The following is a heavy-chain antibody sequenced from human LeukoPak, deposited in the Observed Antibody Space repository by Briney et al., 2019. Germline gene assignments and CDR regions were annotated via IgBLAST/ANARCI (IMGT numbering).Heavy chain of an antibody. CDR3: ARDRNYDFWSGKGGKEYQCYYYYYMDV. J-gene: IGHJ6*03. CDR1: GYTFTGYY. V-gene: IGHV1-2*02. CDR2: INPNSGGT. Sequence: GASVKVSCKASGYTFTGYYMHWVRQAPGQGLEWMGWINPNSGGTNYAQKFQGRVTMTRDTSISTAYMELSRLRSDDTAVYYCARDRNYDFWSGKGGKEYQCYYYYYMDVWGKGTTVTVSS. D-gene: IGHD3-3*01.